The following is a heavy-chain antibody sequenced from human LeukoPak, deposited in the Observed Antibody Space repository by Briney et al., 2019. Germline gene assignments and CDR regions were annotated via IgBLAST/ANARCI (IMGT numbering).Heavy chain of an antibody. J-gene: IGHJ4*02. CDR1: GFTFSSYT. CDR2: ISSSATYI. Sequence: PGGSLRLSCAGSGFTFSSYTMNWVRQAPGKELEWVSSISSSATYIYYADSVRGRFTISRDDAKTSLFLHMNSLRAEDTAVYYCATWDDYGDYVAFEYWGQGTLVTVSS. D-gene: IGHD4-17*01. CDR3: ATWDDYGDYVAFEY. V-gene: IGHV3-21*01.